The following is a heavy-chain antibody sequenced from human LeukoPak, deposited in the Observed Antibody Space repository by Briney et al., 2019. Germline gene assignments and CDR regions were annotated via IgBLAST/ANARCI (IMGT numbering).Heavy chain of an antibody. J-gene: IGHJ3*01. V-gene: IGHV1-2*02. CDR3: ARDTLSPASDSDNAFDL. Sequence: ASVKVSCKASGYTFTGYYMHWLRQAPGQGPECMGWINPNSGGTNFAQKFQGRVTMTRDTSINTAYMELNRLTSDDTAVYYCARDTLSPASDSDNAFDLWGQGTMVTISS. D-gene: IGHD1-26*01. CDR1: GYTFTGYY. CDR2: INPNSGGT.